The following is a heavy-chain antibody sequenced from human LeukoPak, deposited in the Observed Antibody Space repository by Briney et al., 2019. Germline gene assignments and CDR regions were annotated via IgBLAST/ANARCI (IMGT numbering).Heavy chain of an antibody. CDR1: GYTFTSYG. V-gene: IGHV1-18*01. CDR2: ISAYNGNT. D-gene: IGHD3-22*01. J-gene: IGHJ4*02. Sequence: ASAKVSCKASGYTFTSYGISWVRQAPGQGLEWMGWISAYNGNTNYAQKLQGRVTMTTDTSTSTAYMELRSLRSDDTAVYYCARRLVTYYYDSSGYDPGFDYWGQGTLVTVSS. CDR3: ARRLVTYYYDSSGYDPGFDY.